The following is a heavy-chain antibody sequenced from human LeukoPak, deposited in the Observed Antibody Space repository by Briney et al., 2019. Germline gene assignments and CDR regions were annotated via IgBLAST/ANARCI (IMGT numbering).Heavy chain of an antibody. CDR2: IWYDGSNK. CDR3: ARDLWKECSGGSRYSSFFSGMDV. V-gene: IGHV3-33*01. Sequence: PGRSLRLSCAASGFTFSSYGMHWVRQAPGKGLEWVAVIWYDGSNKYYADSVKGRFTISRDNSKNTLYLQMNSLRAEDTAVYYCARDLWKECSGGSRYSSFFSGMDVWGQGTTVTVSS. D-gene: IGHD2-15*01. J-gene: IGHJ6*02. CDR1: GFTFSSYG.